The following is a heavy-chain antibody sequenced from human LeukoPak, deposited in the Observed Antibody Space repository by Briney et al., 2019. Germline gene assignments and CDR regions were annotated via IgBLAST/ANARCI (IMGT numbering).Heavy chain of an antibody. CDR1: GFTFSSYA. D-gene: IGHD2-2*01. V-gene: IGHV3-23*01. Sequence: GGSLRLSCAASGFTFSSYAMNWVRQAPGKGLEWVSAISGGGGTTYYADSVKGRFTISRDNSKNTLYLQMNSLRAEDMAVYYCARDRPRVGLGYWGQGTLVTVSS. J-gene: IGHJ4*02. CDR2: ISGGGGTT. CDR3: ARDRPRVGLGY.